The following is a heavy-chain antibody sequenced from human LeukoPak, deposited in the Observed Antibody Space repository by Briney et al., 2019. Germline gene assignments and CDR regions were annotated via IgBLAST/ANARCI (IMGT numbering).Heavy chain of an antibody. D-gene: IGHD6-13*01. CDR1: GYSFIGYG. CDR3: ARDTSDSWYDIFGDY. CDR2: ISGNTGNT. Sequence: GASVKVSCKASGYSFIGYGISWVRQAPGQGLEWMGWISGNTGNTDYSEKFQGRVTMTKDTSTTTAYPELRGLRSDDTAMYYCARDTSDSWYDIFGDYWGQGTLVTVSS. J-gene: IGHJ4*02. V-gene: IGHV1-18*01.